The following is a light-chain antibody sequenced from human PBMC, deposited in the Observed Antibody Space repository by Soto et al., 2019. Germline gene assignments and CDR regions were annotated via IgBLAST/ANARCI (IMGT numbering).Light chain of an antibody. CDR3: QQYDSSPKT. CDR2: GAS. Sequence: EIVLTQSPGALSLSPGERATLSCRASQSVSSTYLAWYQQKPGQAPRLLIYGASSRATGIPDRFSGSGSGTDSTLTISRLEPEDFAVYYCQQYDSSPKTFGQGTKVDI. V-gene: IGKV3-20*01. CDR1: QSVSSTY. J-gene: IGKJ1*01.